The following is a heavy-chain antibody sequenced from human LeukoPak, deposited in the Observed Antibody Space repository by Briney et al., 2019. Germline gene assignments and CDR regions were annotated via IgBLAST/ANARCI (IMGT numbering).Heavy chain of an antibody. CDR3: ASRERITMVRGVILSDAFDI. D-gene: IGHD3-10*01. V-gene: IGHV1-2*02. CDR1: GYTFTGYY. CDR2: INPNSGGT. Sequence: ASVKVSCKASGYTFTGYYMHWVRQAPGQGLEWMGWINPNSGGTNYAQKFQGRVTMTRDMSTSTVYMELSSLRSEDTAVYYCASRERITMVRGVILSDAFDIWGQGTMVTVSS. J-gene: IGHJ3*02.